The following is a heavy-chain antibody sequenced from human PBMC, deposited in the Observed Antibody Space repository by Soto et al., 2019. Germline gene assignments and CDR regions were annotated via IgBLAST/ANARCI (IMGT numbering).Heavy chain of an antibody. J-gene: IGHJ6*02. CDR3: AKESAGYSGYDYSGEDYYYYVMDL. D-gene: IGHD5-12*01. V-gene: IGHV3-30*18. Sequence: GGSLRLSCAASGFTFSSYGMHWVRQAPGKGLEWVAVISYDGGNKYYADSVKGRFTISRDKSKNTLYLQMNSLRAEDTAVYYCAKESAGYSGYDYSGEDYYYYVMDLRGQGTTVIGS. CDR1: GFTFSSYG. CDR2: ISYDGGNK.